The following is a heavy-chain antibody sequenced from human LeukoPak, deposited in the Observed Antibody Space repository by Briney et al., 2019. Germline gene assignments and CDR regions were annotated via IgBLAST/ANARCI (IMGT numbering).Heavy chain of an antibody. CDR2: INAGNGHT. Sequence: ASVKVSCRASGYTFIQYAVHWVRQAPGQGLEWMGWINAGNGHTKYSEKLQGRVTVTRDTSASIAYMELSSLTSEDTAVYYCARAYCSGESCKLGDYWGRGTLVTVSS. V-gene: IGHV1-3*01. D-gene: IGHD2-15*01. J-gene: IGHJ4*02. CDR3: ARAYCSGESCKLGDY. CDR1: GYTFIQYA.